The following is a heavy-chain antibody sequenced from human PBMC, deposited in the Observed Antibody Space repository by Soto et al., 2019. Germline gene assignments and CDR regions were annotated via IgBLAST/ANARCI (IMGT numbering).Heavy chain of an antibody. CDR1: GCTFSSYA. Sequence: QVQLVQSGAEVKKPGSSVKVSCKASGCTFSSYAISWVRQAPGQGLEWMGGIIPIFGTANYAQKFQGRVTLTADKSTSTAYMELSSLRSEDTAVDYCAREVGYCLGGSCYSGSVWFDPGGQGNLVTVSA. CDR3: AREVGYCLGGSCYSGSVWFDP. CDR2: IIPIFGTA. J-gene: IGHJ5*02. D-gene: IGHD2-15*01. V-gene: IGHV1-69*06.